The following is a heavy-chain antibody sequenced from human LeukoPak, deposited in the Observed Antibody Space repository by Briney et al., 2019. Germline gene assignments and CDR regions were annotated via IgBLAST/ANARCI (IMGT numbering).Heavy chain of an antibody. V-gene: IGHV4-31*01. D-gene: IGHD3-22*01. CDR2: IYYSGST. CDR1: GGSISSGGYY. J-gene: IGHJ3*02. Sequence: SETLSPAWTVSGGSISSGGYYWSWIRQHPWKGLEWIGYIYYSGSTYYNPSLKSPFTISVDTSKNQFSLKLSSVTAADTAVYYCARDRVFLEYYDSSGYPPHAFDIWGQGTLVTVSS. CDR3: ARDRVFLEYYDSSGYPPHAFDI.